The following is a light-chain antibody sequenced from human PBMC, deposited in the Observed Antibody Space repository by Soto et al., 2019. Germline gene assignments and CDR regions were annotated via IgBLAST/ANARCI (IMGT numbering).Light chain of an antibody. CDR1: QTISTW. J-gene: IGKJ1*01. V-gene: IGKV1-5*03. CDR3: QQYNTYWT. Sequence: DIQVTQSPSTLSASVGDRVTITCRASQTISTWLAWYQAKPGTAPKLLIYKASNLGSGVPSRFSGSGSGTEFTLTITSLQPDDFATYYCQQYNTYWTFGQGTKVEIK. CDR2: KAS.